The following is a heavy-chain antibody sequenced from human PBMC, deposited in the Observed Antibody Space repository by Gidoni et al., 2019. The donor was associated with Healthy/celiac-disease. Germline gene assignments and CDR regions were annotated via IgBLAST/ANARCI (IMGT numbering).Heavy chain of an antibody. CDR1: GYTFTSYA. V-gene: IGHV1-3*01. J-gene: IGHJ3*02. Sequence: QVQLVQSGAEVKKPGASVQVSCKASGYTFTSYAMHWVRQAPGQRLEWMGWINAGKGNTKYSQKFQGRVTITRDTSASTAYMELSSLRSEDTAVYYCARARNWDIRAGDAFDIWGQGTMVTVSS. D-gene: IGHD7-27*01. CDR2: INAGKGNT. CDR3: ARARNWDIRAGDAFDI.